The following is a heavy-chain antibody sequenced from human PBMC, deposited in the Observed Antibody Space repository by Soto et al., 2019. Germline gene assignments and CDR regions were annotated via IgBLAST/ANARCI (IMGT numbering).Heavy chain of an antibody. V-gene: IGHV3-23*01. J-gene: IGHJ4*02. D-gene: IGHD3-10*01. CDR2: ISGSGGST. CDR3: AKCGWFGESSVYYFDY. CDR1: GFTFSSYA. Sequence: EVQLLESGGGLVQPGGSLRLSCAASGFTFSSYAMSWVRQAPGKGLEWVSAISGSGGSTYYADSVKGRFTISRDNSKNTLYLQMNSLRAEDTAVYYCAKCGWFGESSVYYFDYWGQGTLVTVSS.